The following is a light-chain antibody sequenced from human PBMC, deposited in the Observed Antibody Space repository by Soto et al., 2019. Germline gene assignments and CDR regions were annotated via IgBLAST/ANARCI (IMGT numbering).Light chain of an antibody. CDR1: QSGSGW. CDR3: QQYENYWT. Sequence: EIQMTQPPNTMSASVGDTITVTCWASQSGSGWLAWYQQKPGEAPKLLIYDASALPRGVPSRCSGSGSGTEFTLTISNLQPDDFATYYCQQYENYWTFGQGTKVDI. V-gene: IGKV1-5*01. J-gene: IGKJ1*01. CDR2: DAS.